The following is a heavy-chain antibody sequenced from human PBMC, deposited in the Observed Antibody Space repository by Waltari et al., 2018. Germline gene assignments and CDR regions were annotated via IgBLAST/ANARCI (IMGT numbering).Heavy chain of an antibody. CDR2: IYYRGST. CDR1: GGSISSHY. D-gene: IGHD3-22*01. J-gene: IGHJ6*02. Sequence: QVQLQESGPGLVKPSETLSLTCTVSGGSISSHYWSWIRQPPGKGLEWIGYIYYRGSTNYNPSLKLSSVTAADTAVYYCARDGAMYYYDSSGYYGYYYGMDVWGQGTTVTVSS. V-gene: IGHV4-59*11. CDR3: YYGMDV.